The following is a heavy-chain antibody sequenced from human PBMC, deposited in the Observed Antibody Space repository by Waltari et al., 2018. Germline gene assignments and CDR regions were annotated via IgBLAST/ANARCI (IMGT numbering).Heavy chain of an antibody. CDR1: GFTVSSDF. J-gene: IGHJ4*02. Sequence: EVHLVESGGGLVQPGGSLGLSCAASGFTVSSDFMSWVRQAPGKGLEWVSVIQSDGTTYYEDSVKGRFTVSRDTSKNTVYLQMNSLRDEDTAVYYCARHDYGGYWGQGTLVTVSS. V-gene: IGHV3-66*04. CDR2: IQSDGTT. D-gene: IGHD4-17*01. CDR3: ARHDYGGY.